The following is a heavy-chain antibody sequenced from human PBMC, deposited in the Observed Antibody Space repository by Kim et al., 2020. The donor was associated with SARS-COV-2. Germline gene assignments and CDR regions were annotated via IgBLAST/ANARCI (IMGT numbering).Heavy chain of an antibody. V-gene: IGHV3-30*02. CDR3: AEDETPYSSPSPAYFGY. Sequence: KGRFTIDRENSQNTLYLQMNSVRAEDTAVYYCAEDETPYSSPSPAYFGYWGQGTMVTVSS. D-gene: IGHD6-6*01. J-gene: IGHJ4*02.